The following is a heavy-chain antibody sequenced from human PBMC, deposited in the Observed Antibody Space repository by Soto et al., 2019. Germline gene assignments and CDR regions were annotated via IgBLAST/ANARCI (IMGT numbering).Heavy chain of an antibody. CDR3: ARSKVYSSSWYVDYYYGMDV. Sequence: ASVKVSCKASGYTFTSYGISWVRQAPGQGLEWMGRISAYNGNTNYAQKLQGRVTMTTDTSTSTAYMELRSLRSDDMAVYYCARSKVYSSSWYVDYYYGMDVWGQGTTVTVSS. CDR1: GYTFTSYG. CDR2: ISAYNGNT. J-gene: IGHJ6*02. D-gene: IGHD6-13*01. V-gene: IGHV1-18*03.